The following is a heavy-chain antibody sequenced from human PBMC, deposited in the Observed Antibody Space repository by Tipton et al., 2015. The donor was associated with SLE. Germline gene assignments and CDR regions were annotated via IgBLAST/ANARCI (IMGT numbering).Heavy chain of an antibody. D-gene: IGHD6-19*01. CDR3: ARQGSYSIGWYVH. Sequence: TLSLTCAVSGYSLNSGYYWGWIRQPPGKGLEWIGSIYNSGSTYYNPSLESRLTISVDTSKNQFSLKLASVTAADTAVYYCARQGSYSIGWYVHWGQGTLVTVSS. J-gene: IGHJ5*02. V-gene: IGHV4-38-2*01. CDR1: GYSLNSGYY. CDR2: IYNSGST.